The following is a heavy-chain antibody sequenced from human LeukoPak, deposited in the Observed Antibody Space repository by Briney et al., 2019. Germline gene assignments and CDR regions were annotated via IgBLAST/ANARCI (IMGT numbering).Heavy chain of an antibody. CDR1: GFTFDDYA. D-gene: IGHD5-12*01. V-gene: IGHV3-9*01. CDR2: ISWNSGSI. CDR3: AKDRGWLRSLDY. J-gene: IGHJ4*02. Sequence: SGGSLRLSCAASGFTFDDYAMHWARQAPGKGLEWVSGISWNSGSIGYADSVKGRFTISRDNAKNSLYLQMNSLRAEDTALYYCAKDRGWLRSLDYWGQGTLVTVSS.